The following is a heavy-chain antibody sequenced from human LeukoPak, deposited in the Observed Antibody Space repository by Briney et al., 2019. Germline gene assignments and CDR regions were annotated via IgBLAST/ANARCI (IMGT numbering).Heavy chain of an antibody. D-gene: IGHD2-2*01. V-gene: IGHV3-23*01. J-gene: IGHJ4*02. CDR2: ISGSGGST. CDR3: AKLVVPAAWPYSDY. Sequence: PGGSLRLSCAASGFTFSSYAMSWVRQAPGQGLEWVSAISGSGGSTYYADSVKGRFTISRDNSKNTLYLQMNSLRAEDTAVYYCAKLVVPAAWPYSDYWGQGTLVTVSS. CDR1: GFTFSSYA.